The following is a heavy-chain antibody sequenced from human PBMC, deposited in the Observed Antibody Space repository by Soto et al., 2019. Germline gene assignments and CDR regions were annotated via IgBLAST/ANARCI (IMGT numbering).Heavy chain of an antibody. Sequence: PGGSLRLSCAASGFTFSNYAMTWVRQAPGKGLEWVSFISDSGGRTSYTDSVKGRFTISRDNSKHTLYLQMNSLRAEDTAVYYCAKDCVGIRPQYYFDYWGQGTLVTVSS. CDR1: GFTFSNYA. J-gene: IGHJ4*02. V-gene: IGHV3-23*01. CDR2: ISDSGGRT. D-gene: IGHD2-21*01. CDR3: AKDCVGIRPQYYFDY.